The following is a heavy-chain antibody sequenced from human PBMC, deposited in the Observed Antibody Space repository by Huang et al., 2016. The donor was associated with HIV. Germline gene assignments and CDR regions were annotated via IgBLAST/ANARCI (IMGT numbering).Heavy chain of an antibody. CDR1: GGTFSSYA. CDR3: ARDLGGADY. J-gene: IGHJ4*02. V-gene: IGHV1-69*13. D-gene: IGHD1-26*01. Sequence: QVQLVQSGAEVKKPGSSVKVSCKASGGTFSSYAISWVRQAPGQGLEWMGRISPIFGTANYAQKFQGRVTITADESTSTDYMELSSLRSEDTAIYYCARDLGGADYWGQGTLVTVSS. CDR2: ISPIFGTA.